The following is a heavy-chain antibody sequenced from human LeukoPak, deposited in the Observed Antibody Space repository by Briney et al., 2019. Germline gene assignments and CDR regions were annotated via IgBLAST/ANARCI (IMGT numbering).Heavy chain of an antibody. CDR2: ISAYNGNT. D-gene: IGHD6-19*01. CDR3: ARDLVVMRSYSGSVDY. J-gene: IGHJ4*02. CDR1: GYTFTSYG. V-gene: IGHV1-18*01. Sequence: GGSVKVSCKASGYTFTSYGISWVRQAPGQGLEWMGWISAYNGNTNYAQKLQGRVTMTTDTSTSTAYMELRSLRSDDTAVYYCARDLVVMRSYSGSVDYWGQGTLVTVSS.